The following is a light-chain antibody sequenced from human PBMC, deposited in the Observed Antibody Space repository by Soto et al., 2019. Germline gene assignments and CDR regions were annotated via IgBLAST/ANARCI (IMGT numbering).Light chain of an antibody. J-gene: IGLJ2*01. CDR1: SGDIGSYTY. Sequence: QSALTQPASVSGTPGQSITISCTGTSGDIGSYTYVSWYQQYPGKAPKLLISEVTNRPSGVSNRFSGSKSGNTASLTISGLQAEDEAHYYCSSYTTNSPPVVFGGGIK. CDR3: SSYTTNSPPVV. CDR2: EVT. V-gene: IGLV2-14*01.